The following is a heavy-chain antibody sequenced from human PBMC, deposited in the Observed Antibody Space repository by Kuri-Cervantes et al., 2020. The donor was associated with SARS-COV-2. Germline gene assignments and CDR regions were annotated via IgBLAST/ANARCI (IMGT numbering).Heavy chain of an antibody. CDR2: IYYSGST. V-gene: IGHV4-59*01. D-gene: IGHD3-22*01. CDR1: GGSISGDY. J-gene: IGHJ2*01. CDR3: ARRITMIWGGGYWYFDL. Sequence: SETLSLTCTVSGGSISGDYWSWIRQPPGKGLEWIGYIYYSGSTNYNPSLKSRVTISVGTSKNQFSLKLSSLTAADTAVYYCARRITMIWGGGYWYFDLWGRGTLVTVSS.